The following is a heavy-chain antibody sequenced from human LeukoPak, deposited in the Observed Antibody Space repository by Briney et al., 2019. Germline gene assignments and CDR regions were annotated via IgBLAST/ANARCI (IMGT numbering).Heavy chain of an antibody. CDR1: GGSFSGYY. D-gene: IGHD6-13*01. V-gene: IGHV4-34*01. J-gene: IGHJ5*02. CDR2: INHSGST. CDR3: ARAAAGYFDP. Sequence: SETLSLTCAVYGGSFSGYYWSWIRQPPGKGLEWIGEINHSGSTNYNPSLKSRVTISVDTSKNQFSLKLSSVTAADTAVYYCARAAAGYFDPWGQGTLVTVSS.